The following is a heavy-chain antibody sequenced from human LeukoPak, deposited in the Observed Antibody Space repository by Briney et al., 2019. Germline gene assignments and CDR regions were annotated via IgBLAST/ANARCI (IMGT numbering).Heavy chain of an antibody. CDR3: ASLLTYYYDRGDLGH. CDR2: IIPIFGTA. CDR1: GGTFSSYA. J-gene: IGHJ4*02. V-gene: IGHV1-69*13. D-gene: IGHD3-22*01. Sequence: GASVKVSCKASGGTFSSYAISWVRQAPGQGLEWMGGIIPIFGTANYAQKFQGRVTITADESTSTAYMELSSLRSEDTAVYYCASLLTYYYDRGDLGHWGQGTLVTVSS.